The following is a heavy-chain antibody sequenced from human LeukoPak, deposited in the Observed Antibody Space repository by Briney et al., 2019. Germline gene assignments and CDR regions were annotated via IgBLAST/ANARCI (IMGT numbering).Heavy chain of an antibody. D-gene: IGHD2-2*01. V-gene: IGHV4-34*01. CDR3: ARQYCSSTSCYPFDP. CDR1: GGSFSGYY. Sequence: PSETLSLTCAVYGGSFSGYYWSWIRQPPGKGLEWIGEINHSGSTNYNPSLKSRVTISVDTSKNQFSLKLSSVTAADTAVYYCARQYCSSTSCYPFDPWGQGTLVTVSS. J-gene: IGHJ5*02. CDR2: INHSGST.